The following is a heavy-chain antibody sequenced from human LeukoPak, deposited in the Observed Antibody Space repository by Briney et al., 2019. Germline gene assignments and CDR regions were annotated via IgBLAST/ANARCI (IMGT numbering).Heavy chain of an antibody. J-gene: IGHJ4*02. V-gene: IGHV4-4*02. Sequence: SGTLSLTCAVSGGSISSNNWWSWVRQPPGKGLEWIGEIYHSGTTNYNPSLKSRVTISVDKSNNQFSLNLNSVTAADTAVYYCAREWDYYGSGSPSNFDYWGQGTLVTVSS. CDR2: IYHSGTT. D-gene: IGHD3-10*01. CDR3: AREWDYYGSGSPSNFDY. CDR1: GGSISSNNW.